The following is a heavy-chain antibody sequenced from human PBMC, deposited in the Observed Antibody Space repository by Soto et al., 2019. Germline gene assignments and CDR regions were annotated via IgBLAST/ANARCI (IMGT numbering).Heavy chain of an antibody. J-gene: IGHJ4*02. CDR1: GFTFSSYA. V-gene: IGHV3-30-3*01. CDR2: ISYDGSNK. Sequence: QVQLVESGGGVVQPGRSLRLSCAASGFTFSSYAMHWVRQAPGKGLEWVAVISYDGSNKYYADSVKGRFTISRDNSKNTLYLQMNSLRAEDTAVYYCERRWWLQLGGFDYWGQGTLVTVSS. D-gene: IGHD5-12*01. CDR3: ERRWWLQLGGFDY.